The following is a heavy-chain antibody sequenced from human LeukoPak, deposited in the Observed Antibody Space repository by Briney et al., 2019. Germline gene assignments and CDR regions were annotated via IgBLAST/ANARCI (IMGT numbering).Heavy chain of an antibody. V-gene: IGHV4-34*01. J-gene: IGHJ4*02. CDR1: GGSFSGYY. CDR3: ARDDSSGYYQR. Sequence: SETLSLTCAVYGGSFSGYYWSWIRQPPGKGLEGIGEINHSGSTNYNPSLKSRVTISVDTSKNQFSLKLSSVTAADTAVYYCARDDSSGYYQRWGQGTLVTVSS. D-gene: IGHD3-22*01. CDR2: INHSGST.